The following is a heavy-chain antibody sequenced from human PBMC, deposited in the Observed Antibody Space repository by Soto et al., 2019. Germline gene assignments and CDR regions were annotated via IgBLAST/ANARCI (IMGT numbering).Heavy chain of an antibody. V-gene: IGHV3-23*01. CDR2: ISGSGGST. J-gene: IGHJ4*02. CDR1: GFTFSSYA. D-gene: IGHD2-15*01. CDR3: ATEGGGRDIVVVVAAYFDY. Sequence: EVPLLESGGGLVQPGGSLRLSCAASGFTFSSYAMSWVRQAPGKGLEWVSAISGSGGSTYYADSVKGRFTISRDNSKNTLYLQMNSLRAEDTAVYYCATEGGGRDIVVVVAAYFDYWDQGTLVTVSS.